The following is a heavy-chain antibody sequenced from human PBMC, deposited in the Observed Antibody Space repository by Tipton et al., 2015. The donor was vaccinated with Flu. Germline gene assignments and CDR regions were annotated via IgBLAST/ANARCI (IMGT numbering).Heavy chain of an antibody. CDR1: GFTFSSYA. Sequence: SLRLSCAASGFTFSSYAMHWVRQAPGKGLEWVAIISYDGSNKFYADSVKGRFTISRDNSKNTLYLQINSLRAEDTAVYYCAKTGPSQQLVRFLGPRNWFDPWGQGTLVTVSS. CDR2: ISYDGSNK. D-gene: IGHD6-13*01. CDR3: AKTGPSQQLVRFLGPRNWFDP. J-gene: IGHJ5*02. V-gene: IGHV3-30*01.